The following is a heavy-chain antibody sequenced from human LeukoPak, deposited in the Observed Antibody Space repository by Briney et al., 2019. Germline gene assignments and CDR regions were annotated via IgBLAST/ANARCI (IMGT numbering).Heavy chain of an antibody. CDR3: ARDCGGDCYSEGDSFDY. V-gene: IGHV4-31*03. D-gene: IGHD2-21*02. J-gene: IGHJ4*02. CDR1: GGSISSGGYY. Sequence: PSETLSLTCTVSGGSISSGGYYWSWIRQHPGKGLEWIGYIYYSGSTYYNPSLKSRVTISVDTSKNQFSLKLSSVTAADTAVYYCARDCGGDCYSEGDSFDYWGQGTLVTVSS. CDR2: IYYSGST.